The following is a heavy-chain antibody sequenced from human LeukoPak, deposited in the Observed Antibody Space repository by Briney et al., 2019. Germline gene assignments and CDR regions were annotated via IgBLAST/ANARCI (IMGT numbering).Heavy chain of an antibody. D-gene: IGHD3-22*01. Sequence: GGSLRLSCAASGFTFDDYAMHWVRQAPGKGLEWVSLISGDGGSTYYADSVKGRFTISRDNSKNSLYLQMNSLRTEDTALYYCAKDFPHYYDSSGYHDYWGQGTLVIVSS. CDR2: ISGDGGST. CDR3: AKDFPHYYDSSGYHDY. V-gene: IGHV3-43*02. CDR1: GFTFDDYA. J-gene: IGHJ4*02.